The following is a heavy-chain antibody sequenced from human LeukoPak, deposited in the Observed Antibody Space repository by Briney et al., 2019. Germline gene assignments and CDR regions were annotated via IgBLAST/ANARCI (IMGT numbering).Heavy chain of an antibody. CDR2: INPNSGET. CDR3: ARVLFNSGYDS. J-gene: IGHJ5*01. CDR1: GYTFTGAY. Sequence: ASVKVSCKASGYTFTGAYMHWVRQAPGQGLEWVGWINPNSGETKFAPKFQGRVTMTRDTSLSTAFMDMGGLRSDDTAVYYCARVLFNSGYDSWGQGSLVTVSS. D-gene: IGHD4-23*01. V-gene: IGHV1-2*02.